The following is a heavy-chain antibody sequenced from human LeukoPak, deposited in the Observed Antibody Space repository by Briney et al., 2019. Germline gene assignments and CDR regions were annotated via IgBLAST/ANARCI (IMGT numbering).Heavy chain of an antibody. Sequence: GQPLNLSCRGSGYIFTTYWVAWVRQMPGKGLEWMGTNYPTDSETTCSPSFQGHVTISGDNSIGIAYLQWTSLKTSDTAIYCCARGGHENFDYWGQGTLVTVSS. CDR1: GYIFTTYW. CDR2: NYPTDSET. CDR3: ARGGHENFDY. J-gene: IGHJ4*02. V-gene: IGHV5-51*03. D-gene: IGHD1-26*01.